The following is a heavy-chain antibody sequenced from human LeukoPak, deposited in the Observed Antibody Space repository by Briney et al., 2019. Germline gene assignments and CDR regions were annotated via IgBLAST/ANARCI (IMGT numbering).Heavy chain of an antibody. CDR3: ARQGRGCSSSSCYSD. J-gene: IGHJ4*02. CDR2: VYDSGSA. D-gene: IGHD2-2*01. Sequence: SETLSLTCTVSGGSISSSHFYWSWIRQTPGKGLEWIGSVYDSGSAYHNPSITSRVTISVDVSKNQFSLNLRSVTAADTAVYYCARQGRGCSSSSCYSDWGQGTLVTVSS. CDR1: GGSISSSHFY. V-gene: IGHV4-39*01.